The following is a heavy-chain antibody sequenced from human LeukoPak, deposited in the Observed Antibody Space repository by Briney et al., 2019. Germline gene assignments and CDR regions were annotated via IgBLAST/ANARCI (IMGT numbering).Heavy chain of an antibody. Sequence: SETLSLTCTVSGGSISSYCWSWIRQPPGKGLEWIGYIYYSGSTNYNPSLKSRVTISVDTSKNQFSLKLSSVTAADTAVYYCARTPNYDFWSGYYKDNWFDPWGQGTLVTVSS. J-gene: IGHJ5*02. CDR1: GGSISSYC. CDR3: ARTPNYDFWSGYYKDNWFDP. V-gene: IGHV4-59*01. D-gene: IGHD3-3*01. CDR2: IYYSGST.